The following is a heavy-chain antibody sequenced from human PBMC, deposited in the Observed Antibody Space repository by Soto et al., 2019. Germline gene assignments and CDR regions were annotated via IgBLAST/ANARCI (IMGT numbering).Heavy chain of an antibody. D-gene: IGHD3-22*01. CDR1: GDSISSGVYY. CDR2: IHYSGIT. J-gene: IGHJ3*02. V-gene: IGHV4-30-4*01. Sequence: SETLSLTCTVSGDSISSGVYYWSWIRQPPGKGLEWIGYIHYSGITYYNPSLKSRLSISVDRSKSQISLKVRSVTAADTAVYYCARDYYDRSRNSFDIWGRGTMVTVSS. CDR3: ARDYYDRSRNSFDI.